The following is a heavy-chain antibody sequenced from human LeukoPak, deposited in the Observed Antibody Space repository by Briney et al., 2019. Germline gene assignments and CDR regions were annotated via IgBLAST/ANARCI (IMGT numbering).Heavy chain of an antibody. CDR2: INPSGGST. J-gene: IGHJ4*02. V-gene: IGHV1-46*01. CDR3: ASDQTRGFDY. CDR1: GYTFTSYG. Sequence: ASVKVSCKASGYTFTSYGISWVRQAPGQGLEWMGIINPSGGSTSYAQKFQGRVTMTRGTSTSTVYMELSSLRSEDTAVYYCASDQTRGFDYWGQGTLVTVSS. D-gene: IGHD4-11*01.